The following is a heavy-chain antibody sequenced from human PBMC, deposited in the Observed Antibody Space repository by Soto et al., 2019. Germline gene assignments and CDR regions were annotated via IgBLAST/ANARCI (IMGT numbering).Heavy chain of an antibody. V-gene: IGHV1-18*01. CDR3: ARARATVTTERALGY. J-gene: IGHJ4*02. CDR2: TSVYNGDS. Sequence: DSVKVSCKTSGYTFYSYDITWVRQAPGQGLEWMGTTSVYNGDSNVAQNLQGRFTMTIDKSTATAYMYLKNLTSDDTAVYYCARARATVTTERALGYWGQGTLVTVSS. D-gene: IGHD4-17*01. CDR1: GYTFYSYD.